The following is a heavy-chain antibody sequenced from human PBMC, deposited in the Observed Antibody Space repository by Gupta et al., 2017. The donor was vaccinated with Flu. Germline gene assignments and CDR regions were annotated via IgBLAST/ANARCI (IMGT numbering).Heavy chain of an antibody. J-gene: IGHJ4*02. CDR2: ISSSANT. Sequence: EVQLVESGGGLVQPGGSLRLSCAASGFTFSSYEMSWVRQAPGKGLEWVSFISSSANTYYADSVKDRFTISRDNAKNSLYLQMNSLRVDDTAIYYCARGHWDSWGQGTLVTVSS. CDR1: GFTFSSYE. CDR3: ARGHWDS. V-gene: IGHV3-48*03.